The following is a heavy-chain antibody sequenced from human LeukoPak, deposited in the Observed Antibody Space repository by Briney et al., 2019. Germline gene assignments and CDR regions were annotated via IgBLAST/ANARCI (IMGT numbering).Heavy chain of an antibody. D-gene: IGHD6-19*01. CDR1: GFTFSSYA. Sequence: GGSPRLSCAASGFTFSSYAMSWVRQAPGKGLEWVSVIYSGGSTYYADSVKGRFTISRDNSKNTLYLQMNSLRAEDTAVYYCARAVAGTAAFDYWGQGTLVTVSS. J-gene: IGHJ4*02. V-gene: IGHV3-66*01. CDR3: ARAVAGTAAFDY. CDR2: IYSGGST.